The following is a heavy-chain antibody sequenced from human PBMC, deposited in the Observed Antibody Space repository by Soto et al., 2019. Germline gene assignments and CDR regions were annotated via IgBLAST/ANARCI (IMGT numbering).Heavy chain of an antibody. D-gene: IGHD2-2*01. CDR3: ARVAGKTRSFDY. Sequence: QVQLVESGGGVVQPGRSLRLSCAASGFNFSSYGMHWVRQAPGKGLEWVAVIWYDGSNKYYADSVKGRFTISRDNSKNTLYLQMNSLRAEDTAVYYCARVAGKTRSFDYWGQGTLVTVSS. CDR1: GFNFSSYG. CDR2: IWYDGSNK. J-gene: IGHJ4*02. V-gene: IGHV3-33*01.